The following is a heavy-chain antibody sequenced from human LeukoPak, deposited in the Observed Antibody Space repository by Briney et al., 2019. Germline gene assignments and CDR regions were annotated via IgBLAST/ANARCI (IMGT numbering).Heavy chain of an antibody. CDR3: ARVSFGYYDFWSGSLDIYYYMDV. Sequence: SETLSLTCTVSGGSISSYYWSWIRQPAGKGLEWMGRIYTSGSTNYNPSLKSRVTMSVDTSKNQFSLKLSSVTAADTAVYYCARVSFGYYDFWSGSLDIYYYMDVWGKGTTVTVSS. J-gene: IGHJ6*03. CDR2: IYTSGST. D-gene: IGHD3-3*01. V-gene: IGHV4-4*07. CDR1: GGSISSYY.